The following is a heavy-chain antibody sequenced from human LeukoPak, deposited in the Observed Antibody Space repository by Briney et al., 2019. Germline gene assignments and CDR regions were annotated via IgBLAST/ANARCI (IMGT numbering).Heavy chain of an antibody. D-gene: IGHD6-19*01. CDR1: GGSIIDYY. CDR3: ARVKANRSGWYYFDY. CDR2: VYTTGST. V-gene: IGHV4-4*07. Sequence: SETLSLTCTVSGGSIIDYYWSWIRQPAGKGLEWIGHVYTTGSTDYNPSLRSRVTMSVDTSKNQFSLKLSSVTAADTAVYYCARVKANRSGWYYFDYWGQGTLVTVSS. J-gene: IGHJ4*02.